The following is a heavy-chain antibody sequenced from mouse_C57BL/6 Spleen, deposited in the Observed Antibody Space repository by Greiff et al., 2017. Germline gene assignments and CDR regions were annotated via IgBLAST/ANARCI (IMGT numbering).Heavy chain of an antibody. Sequence: QVQLQQPGAELVKPGASVKMSCKASGYTFTRYWITWVKQRPGQGLEWIGDIYPGSGSTNYNEKFKSKATLTVDTSSSTAYMQLSSLTSEDSAVYYCARGDYYGSSYDYWGQGTTLTVSS. CDR1: GYTFTRYW. V-gene: IGHV1-55*01. CDR2: IYPGSGST. J-gene: IGHJ2*01. CDR3: ARGDYYGSSYDY. D-gene: IGHD1-1*01.